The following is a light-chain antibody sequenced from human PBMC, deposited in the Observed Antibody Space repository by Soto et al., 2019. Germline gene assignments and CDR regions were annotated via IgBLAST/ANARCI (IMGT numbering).Light chain of an antibody. CDR3: QQDCISRT. CDR2: GAS. CDR1: ETVNSNY. Sequence: IVLKKSPGTVSLSKKEIATLSCMASETVNSNYLAWYQQKRAQAPRLLIYGASRRATGIPDRFSGSGSGTDFTLTITRLETEDFAVYYCQQDCISRTFGQGTKVDIK. V-gene: IGKV3-20*01. J-gene: IGKJ1*01.